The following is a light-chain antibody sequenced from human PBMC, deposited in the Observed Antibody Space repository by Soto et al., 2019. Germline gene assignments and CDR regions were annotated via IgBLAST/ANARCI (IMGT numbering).Light chain of an antibody. V-gene: IGKV3D-15*01. CDR1: QSVSSN. CDR3: QAWT. J-gene: IGKJ1*01. CDR2: GAS. Sequence: EIVRTQSPATLSVSPGERATLSCRASQSVSSNLAWYQQKPGQAPRLLIYGASTRATGIPDRFSGSGSGTDFTLTISRLEPEDFAVYYCQAWTFGQGTKVEIK.